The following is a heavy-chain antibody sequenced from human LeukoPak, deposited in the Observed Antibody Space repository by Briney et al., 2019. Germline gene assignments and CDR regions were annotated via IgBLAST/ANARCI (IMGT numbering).Heavy chain of an antibody. CDR2: ISAYNGNT. CDR3: ARNYCSRTRCPRGVWFDP. V-gene: IGHV1-18*01. D-gene: IGHD2-2*01. Sequence: ASVKVSCKASGYTFTSYGISWVRQAPGQGLEWMGWISAYNGNTNYAQKLQGRVTMTTDTPTSKAYMEPRSLSYDATAVYYCARNYCSRTRCPRGVWFDPWGQGTLVTVSS. J-gene: IGHJ5*02. CDR1: GYTFTSYG.